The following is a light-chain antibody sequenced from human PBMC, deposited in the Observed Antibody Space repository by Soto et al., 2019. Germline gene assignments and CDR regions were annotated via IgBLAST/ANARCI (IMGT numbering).Light chain of an antibody. CDR3: QQYHSTLRWT. CDR1: QSVSSK. CDR2: DAS. J-gene: IGKJ1*01. V-gene: IGKV3-15*01. Sequence: ILMTQSPATLSVSPGERATLSCRASQSVSSKLAWYQQKPGQAPRLLIYDASTRATGIPARFSGSGPGTEFTLTISSLQAEDVAVYYCQQYHSTLRWTFGQGTKVDIK.